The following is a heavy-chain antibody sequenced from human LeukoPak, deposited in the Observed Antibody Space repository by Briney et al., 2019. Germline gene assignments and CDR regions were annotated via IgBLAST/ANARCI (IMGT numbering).Heavy chain of an antibody. D-gene: IGHD4-11*01. CDR3: ARHKALHKGDALDI. CDR2: IHYTGRA. J-gene: IGHJ3*02. V-gene: IGHV4-59*08. Sequence: SETLSLTCTVSGDSISGYYWIWIRQPPGKGLEWIAYIHYTGRANYSPSLKSRATISVDTSKNQFSLRLSSVTTADTGVYYCARHKALHKGDALDIWGQGTMVTVSS. CDR1: GDSISGYY.